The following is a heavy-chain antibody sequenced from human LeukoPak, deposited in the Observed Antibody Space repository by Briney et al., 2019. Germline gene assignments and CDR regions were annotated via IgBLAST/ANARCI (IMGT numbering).Heavy chain of an antibody. CDR1: GGSISSGGYY. J-gene: IGHJ4*02. V-gene: IGHV4-30-4*08. D-gene: IGHD5/OR15-5a*01. Sequence: SETLSLTCTVSGGSISSGGYYWSWIRQPPGKGLEWIGYIYYSGSTYYNPSLKSRVTISVDTSKNQFSLKLSSVTAADTAVYYCARVSSVSVNFDYWGQGTLVTVSS. CDR2: IYYSGST. CDR3: ARVSSVSVNFDY.